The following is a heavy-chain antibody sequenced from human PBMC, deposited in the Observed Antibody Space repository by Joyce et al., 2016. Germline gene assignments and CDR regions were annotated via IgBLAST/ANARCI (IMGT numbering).Heavy chain of an antibody. V-gene: IGHV3-53*01. CDR3: VRGDYHTSGHSVDY. CDR1: GFDISDNY. Sequence: EVQVVESGGGLIQPGGSLRLSCATSGFDISDNYMSWVRQAPGGGLEWVSVIYSSGTTYYADSVKGRFTISRDNSKKTLYLQMHSLRADDTAVYYCVRGDYHTSGHSVDYWGQGTLVSVSS. CDR2: IYSSGTT. J-gene: IGHJ4*02. D-gene: IGHD3-22*01.